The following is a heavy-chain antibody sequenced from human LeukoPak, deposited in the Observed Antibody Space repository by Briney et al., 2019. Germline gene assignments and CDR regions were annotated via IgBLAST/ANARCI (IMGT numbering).Heavy chain of an antibody. CDR1: GFTFSSSV. CDR3: AKAPNNIVVFSPFDY. CDR2: ISGSGGST. J-gene: IGHJ4*02. D-gene: IGHD3-22*01. Sequence: GGSLRLSCAASGFTFSSSVMSWVRQAPGQGLEWVSVISGSGGSTCYANSVKGRFTISRDNSKNTLYLQMNSLRAEDTAVYYCAKAPNNIVVFSPFDYWGQGTLVTVSS. V-gene: IGHV3-23*01.